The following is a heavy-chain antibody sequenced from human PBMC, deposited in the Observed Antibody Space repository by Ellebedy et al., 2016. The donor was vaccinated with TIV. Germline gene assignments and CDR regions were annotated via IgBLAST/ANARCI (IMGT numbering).Heavy chain of an antibody. J-gene: IGHJ6*02. CDR1: GFTFSSYG. CDR2: ISKDGSNK. V-gene: IGHV3-30*18. CDR3: AKAGSPDGYYGMDV. Sequence: GESLKISCAASGFTFSSYGMHWVRQAPGKGLEWVAVISKDGSNKYYADSVKGRFTISRDNSKNTLYLQMNSLRGEDTAVYYCAKAGSPDGYYGMDVWGQGTTVTVSS. D-gene: IGHD5-24*01.